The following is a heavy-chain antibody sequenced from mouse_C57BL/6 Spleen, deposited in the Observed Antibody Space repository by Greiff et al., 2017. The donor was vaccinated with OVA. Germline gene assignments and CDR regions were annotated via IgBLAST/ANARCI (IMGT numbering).Heavy chain of an antibody. Sequence: QVQLKQPGAELVMPGASVKLSCKASGYPFTSYWMHWVKQRPGQGLEWIGEIDPSDSYTNYNQKFKGKSPLTVDKSSSTAYMQRSSRTSEDSAVYYCARGRGAQPNYAMDYWGQGTSVTVSS. CDR1: GYPFTSYW. D-gene: IGHD3-2*02. CDR3: ARGRGAQPNYAMDY. J-gene: IGHJ4*01. CDR2: IDPSDSYT. V-gene: IGHV1-69*01.